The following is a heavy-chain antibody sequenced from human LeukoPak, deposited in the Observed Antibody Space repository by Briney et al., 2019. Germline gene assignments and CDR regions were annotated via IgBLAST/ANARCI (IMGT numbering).Heavy chain of an antibody. CDR2: IYSGGST. Sequence: PGGSLRLSCAASGFTVSSNYMSWVRQAPGKGLEWVSVIYSGGSTYYADSVKGRFTISRDNSKNTLYLQMNSLRAEDTAVYYCARDLSNSYSSSWTPLGYWGQGTLVTVSS. V-gene: IGHV3-66*01. D-gene: IGHD6-13*01. CDR1: GFTVSSNY. CDR3: ARDLSNSYSSSWTPLGY. J-gene: IGHJ4*02.